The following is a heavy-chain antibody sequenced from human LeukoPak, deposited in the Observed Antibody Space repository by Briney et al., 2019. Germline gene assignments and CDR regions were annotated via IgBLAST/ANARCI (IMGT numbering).Heavy chain of an antibody. J-gene: IGHJ4*01. CDR3: ARDAQRGFDYSNSLEY. V-gene: IGHV3-48*01. Sequence: GGSLRLSCAASGFTFSTYSMNWVRQAPGKGLERVSYISSSSSTIYYADSVKGRFTIPRDNAKNSLYPQMNSLRAEDTAIYYCARDAQRGFDYSNSLEYWGHGTLVTVSS. D-gene: IGHD4-11*01. CDR2: ISSSSSTI. CDR1: GFTFSTYS.